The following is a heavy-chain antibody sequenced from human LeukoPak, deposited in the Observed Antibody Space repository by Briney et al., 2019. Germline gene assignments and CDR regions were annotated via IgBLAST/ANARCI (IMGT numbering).Heavy chain of an antibody. D-gene: IGHD6-19*01. CDR2: INHSGST. J-gene: IGHJ2*01. CDR3: ARVLEGSSGQHWYFDL. CDR1: GGSFSGYY. V-gene: IGHV4-34*01. Sequence: SETLSLTCAVYGGSFSGYYWSWIRQPPGKGLEWIGEINHSGSTNYNPSLKSRVTISVDTSKNQFPLRLSSVTAADTAVYYCARVLEGSSGQHWYFDLWGRGTLVTVSS.